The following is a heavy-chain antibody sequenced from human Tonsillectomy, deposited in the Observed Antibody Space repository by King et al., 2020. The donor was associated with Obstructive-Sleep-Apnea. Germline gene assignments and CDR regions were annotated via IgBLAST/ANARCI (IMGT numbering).Heavy chain of an antibody. CDR1: RFTFRSYD. CDR3: ARGSRGSYCNSTTCYDPRHYYGMDV. J-gene: IGHJ6*02. CDR2: IDTAGDT. Sequence: VHLVESGGGLVQPGGSLRLSCAASRFTFRSYDMHWVRHATGKGLEWVSTIDTAGDTYYPGSVKGRFTISRENAKSSLYLQMNSLRAGDTAVYYCARGSRGSYCNSTTCYDPRHYYGMDVWGHGNTVTVSS. V-gene: IGHV3-13*04. D-gene: IGHD2-2*01.